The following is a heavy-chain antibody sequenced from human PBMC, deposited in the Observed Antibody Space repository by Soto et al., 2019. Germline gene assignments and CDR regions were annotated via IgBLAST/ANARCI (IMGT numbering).Heavy chain of an antibody. D-gene: IGHD3-10*01. CDR2: IIPIFGTA. J-gene: IGHJ4*02. CDR3: AITMVRGVTYSGVRDY. CDR1: GGTFSSYA. Sequence: SVKVSCKASGGTFSSYAISWVRQAPGQGLEWMGGIIPIFGTANYAQKFQGRVTITADESTSTAYMELSSLRSEDTAVYYCAITMVRGVTYSGVRDYWGQGTLVTVSS. V-gene: IGHV1-69*13.